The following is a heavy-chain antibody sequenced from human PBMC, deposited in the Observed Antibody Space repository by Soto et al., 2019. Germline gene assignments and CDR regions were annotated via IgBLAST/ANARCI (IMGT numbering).Heavy chain of an antibody. D-gene: IGHD3-10*01. Sequence: QVQLVESGGGLVKPGGSLRLSCAVSGVTFSDCYMNWIRQAPGKGLEWVSYISSSGTSINYAGSVKGRFTISRDNAKNSLYLQMNCLRAEDTVIDHCARVRFWEPGYTMDVWGQGTTATVSS. CDR2: ISSSGTSI. CDR3: ARVRFWEPGYTMDV. CDR1: GVTFSDCY. J-gene: IGHJ6*02. V-gene: IGHV3-11*01.